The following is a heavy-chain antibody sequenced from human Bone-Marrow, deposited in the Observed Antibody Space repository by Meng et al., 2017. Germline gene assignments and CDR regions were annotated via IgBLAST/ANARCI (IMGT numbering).Heavy chain of an antibody. V-gene: IGHV3-21*01. CDR1: GFTFSSYS. CDR3: ARDLSSSSWTHGRIEFDY. D-gene: IGHD6-13*01. Sequence: GESLKISCAASGFTFSSYSMNWVRQAPGKGLEWVSSISCSSSYIYYADSVKGRFTISRDNAKNSLYLQMNSLRDEDTAVYYCARDLSSSSWTHGRIEFDYWGQGTLVTVSS. CDR2: ISCSSSYI. J-gene: IGHJ4*02.